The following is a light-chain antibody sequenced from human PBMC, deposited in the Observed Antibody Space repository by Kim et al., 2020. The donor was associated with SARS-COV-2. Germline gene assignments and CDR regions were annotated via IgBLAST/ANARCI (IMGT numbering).Light chain of an antibody. CDR3: QAWDSSTV. Sequence: SYELTQPPSVSVSPGQTASITCSGDKLGDKYACWYQQKPGQSPVLVIYQDTKRPSGIPERFSGSNSGNTATLTISGTQAMDEADYYCQAWDSSTVFGTGTKVNVL. CDR2: QDT. V-gene: IGLV3-1*01. J-gene: IGLJ1*01. CDR1: KLGDKY.